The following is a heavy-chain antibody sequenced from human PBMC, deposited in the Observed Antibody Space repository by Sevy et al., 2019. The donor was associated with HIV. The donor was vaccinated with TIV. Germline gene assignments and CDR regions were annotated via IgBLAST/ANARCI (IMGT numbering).Heavy chain of an antibody. CDR1: GFTFRSYA. V-gene: IGHV3-30-3*01. CDR2: ISYDGNYE. J-gene: IGHJ4*02. CDR3: ARDAELTEGGAKICAFDY. D-gene: IGHD5-12*01. Sequence: GGSLRLSCAAFGFTFRSYAMHWVRQAPGKGLEWVAVISYDGNYENYADSVKGRYTISRDNSKNTLYLQMNSLRAEDRAVYYCARDAELTEGGAKICAFDYWGQGALVIVSS.